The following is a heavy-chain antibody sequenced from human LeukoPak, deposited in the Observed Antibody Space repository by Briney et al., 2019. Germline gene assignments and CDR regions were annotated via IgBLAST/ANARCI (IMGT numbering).Heavy chain of an antibody. V-gene: IGHV4-34*01. J-gene: IGHJ4*02. CDR3: ARVRDIEDY. CDR2: INHSGST. Sequence: LETLSLTCAVYGGSFSGYYWSWIRQPPGKGLEWIGEINHSGSTNYNPSLKSRVTISVDTSMNQFSLKLSSVTAADTAVYYCARVRDIEDYWGQGTLVTVSS. CDR1: GGSFSGYY. D-gene: IGHD2-15*01.